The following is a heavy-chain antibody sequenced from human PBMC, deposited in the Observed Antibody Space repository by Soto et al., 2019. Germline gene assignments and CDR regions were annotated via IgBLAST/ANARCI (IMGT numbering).Heavy chain of an antibody. D-gene: IGHD3-22*01. CDR2: IKEDGSEK. J-gene: IGHJ6*02. CDR1: GFTFSTYW. V-gene: IGHV3-7*01. CDR3: ARGWGYFDSSGFPYLYAMDV. Sequence: GSLRLSCAASGFTFSTYWMSWVRQAPGEGLEWVANIKEDGSEKYYVDSVEGRFTISRDNAKNSLYPQMTSLRAEDTALYYCARGWGYFDSSGFPYLYAMDVWGQGTTVTVSS.